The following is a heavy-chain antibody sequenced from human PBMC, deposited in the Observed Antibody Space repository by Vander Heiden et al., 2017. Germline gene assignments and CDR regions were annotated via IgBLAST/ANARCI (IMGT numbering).Heavy chain of an antibody. CDR2: ISRSSSYI. V-gene: IGHV3-21*01. Sequence: EVQLVESGGGLVTPGGSLILPCAASGSTFSSYSMNWFRQAPGKEREWVTSISRSSSYINNEDSVKGRFTISRDNAKNSLYLQMNSLRAEDTAVYYCARVTEGDYYFDYWGQGTLVTVSS. D-gene: IGHD2-21*01. CDR3: ARVTEGDYYFDY. J-gene: IGHJ4*02. CDR1: GSTFSSYS.